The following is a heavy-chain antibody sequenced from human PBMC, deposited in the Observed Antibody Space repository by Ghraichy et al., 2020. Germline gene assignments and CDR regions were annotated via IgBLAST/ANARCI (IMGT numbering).Heavy chain of an antibody. J-gene: IGHJ4*02. CDR2: ISDSGSGT. V-gene: IGHV3-23*01. D-gene: IGHD1-26*01. Sequence: GGSLRLSCAASGFTFSNYAMTWVRQAPGKGLEWVSSISDSGSGTYYADSVKGRVTISRDNSKNTLYLHINSLRVEDTAVYFCAKDLGMRGVGATLDYLGQGTPGTVSS. CDR1: GFTFSNYA. CDR3: AKDLGMRGVGATLDY.